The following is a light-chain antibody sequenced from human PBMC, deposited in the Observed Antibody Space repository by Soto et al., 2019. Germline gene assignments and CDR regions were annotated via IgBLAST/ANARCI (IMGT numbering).Light chain of an antibody. CDR3: VSWDDSLSGLV. CDR2: SND. CDR1: SANIGNNY. J-gene: IGLJ1*01. V-gene: IGLV1-47*02. Sequence: QSVLTQPSSASGTPGQRVTISCSGRSANIGNNYVCWYHQLPGTAPKLLIYSNDQRPSGVPDRFSGSKSGTSASLAISGLRSEDEGDYYCVSWDDSLSGLVFGTGTKVTVL.